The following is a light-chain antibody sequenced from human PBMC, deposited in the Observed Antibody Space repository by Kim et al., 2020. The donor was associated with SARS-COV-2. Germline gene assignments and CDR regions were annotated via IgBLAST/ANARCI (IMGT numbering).Light chain of an antibody. CDR1: QDISHW. J-gene: IGKJ1*01. V-gene: IGKV1-12*01. CDR3: QQANNLWT. Sequence: SAPVGDSVTITRRASQDISHWLAWYQKVPGKAPQLLIYAVSTLESGVPSRFSGSGSGTHFTLTISSLQPEDSATYYCQQANNLWTFGQGTKVDIK. CDR2: AVS.